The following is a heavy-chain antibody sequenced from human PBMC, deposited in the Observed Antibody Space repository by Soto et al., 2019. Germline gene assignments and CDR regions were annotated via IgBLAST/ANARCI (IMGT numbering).Heavy chain of an antibody. D-gene: IGHD6-6*01. Sequence: PSQTLSLTCAISGDSVSSNSAAWNWIRQSPSRGLEWLGRTYYRSKWYNDYAVPVKSRITINPDTSKNQFSLQLNSVTPEDTAVYYCARDPSAGARPSTGWFDPWGQGTLVTVSS. V-gene: IGHV6-1*01. CDR2: TYYRSKWYN. J-gene: IGHJ5*02. CDR1: GDSVSSNSAA. CDR3: ARDPSAGARPSTGWFDP.